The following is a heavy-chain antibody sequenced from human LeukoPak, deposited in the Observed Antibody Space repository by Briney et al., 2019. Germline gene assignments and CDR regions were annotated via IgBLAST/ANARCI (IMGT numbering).Heavy chain of an antibody. J-gene: IGHJ6*03. CDR1: GFTFSRHS. CDR3: ARGDGSSWYSTLHYYYMDV. D-gene: IGHD6-13*01. V-gene: IGHV3-21*01. CDR2: ISTSSSYI. Sequence: GGSLRLSCAASGFTFSRHSMNWVRQAPGKGLEWVSSISTSSSYIDYADSVKGRFTIFRDNAKNSLYLQMNSLRADDMAVYYCARGDGSSWYSTLHYYYMDVWGKGTTVTVSS.